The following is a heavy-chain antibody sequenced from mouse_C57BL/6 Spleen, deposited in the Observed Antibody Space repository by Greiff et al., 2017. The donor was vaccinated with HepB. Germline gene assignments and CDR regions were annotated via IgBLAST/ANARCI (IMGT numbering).Heavy chain of an antibody. J-gene: IGHJ4*01. CDR1: GFSLTSYG. Sequence: VKVVESGPGLVAPSQSLSITCTVSGFSLTSYGVHWVRQPPGKGLEWLVVVWSDGSTTYNSALKSRLSISKDNSKSQVFLKMNSLQTDDTAMYYCARQNYYGSSYLYAMDYWGQGTSVTVSS. CDR3: ARQNYYGSSYLYAMDY. CDR2: VWSDGST. V-gene: IGHV2-6-1*01. D-gene: IGHD1-1*01.